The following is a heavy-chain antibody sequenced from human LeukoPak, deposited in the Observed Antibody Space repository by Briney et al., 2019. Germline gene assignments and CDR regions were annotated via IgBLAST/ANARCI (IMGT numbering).Heavy chain of an antibody. Sequence: GGSLRLSCAASGFTFSTNEMNWVRQAPGKGLQWVSYISGSGTTIYYADSVKGRFTISRDNAKNSLYLQMNSLRAEDTAIYYCATNTPMGHYFDNWGQGTLVRVSS. V-gene: IGHV3-48*03. D-gene: IGHD5-18*01. CDR1: GFTFSTNE. CDR3: ATNTPMGHYFDN. CDR2: ISGSGTTI. J-gene: IGHJ4*02.